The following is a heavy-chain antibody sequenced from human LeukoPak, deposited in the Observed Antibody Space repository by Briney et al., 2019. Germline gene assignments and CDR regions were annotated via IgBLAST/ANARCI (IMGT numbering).Heavy chain of an antibody. J-gene: IGHJ4*02. Sequence: GRSLRLSCAASGFSFSSYGMHWVRQAPGKGLEWVAVISYDGSNKDFADSLKGRFTISRDNSKSTLYLQMNSLRAEDTAVYYCARDFYDSSGYYQVNYWGQGTLVTVPS. CDR3: ARDFYDSSGYYQVNY. V-gene: IGHV3-30*03. CDR2: ISYDGSNK. CDR1: GFSFSSYG. D-gene: IGHD3-22*01.